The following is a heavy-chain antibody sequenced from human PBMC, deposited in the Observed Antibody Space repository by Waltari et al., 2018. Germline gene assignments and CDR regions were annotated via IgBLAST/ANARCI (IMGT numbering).Heavy chain of an antibody. D-gene: IGHD3-22*01. CDR3: AKGSVVVISTVDS. Sequence: EVQLLESGGGLVQPGGSLRLSCAASGFTFNTYAMTWVRQAPGKGLEWVSSISGSGESTYYADFVKGRFTMSRDNSKNMVYLQMKSLRADDTAIYYCAKGSVVVISTVDSWG. V-gene: IGHV3-23*01. CDR2: ISGSGEST. CDR1: GFTFNTYA. J-gene: IGHJ6*01.